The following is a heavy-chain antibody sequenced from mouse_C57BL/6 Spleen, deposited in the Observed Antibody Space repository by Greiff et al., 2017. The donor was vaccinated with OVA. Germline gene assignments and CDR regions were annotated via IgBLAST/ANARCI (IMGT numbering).Heavy chain of an antibody. D-gene: IGHD1-1*01. CDR1: GYTFTSYW. V-gene: IGHV1-52*01. CDR3: ARGITTVVANFDY. J-gene: IGHJ2*01. Sequence: QVQLKQPGAELVRPGSSVKLSCKASGYTFTSYWMHWVKQRPIQGLEWIGNIDPSDSETHYNQKFKDKATLTVDKSSSTAYMQLSSLTSEDSAVYYCARGITTVVANFDYWGQGTTLTVSS. CDR2: IDPSDSET.